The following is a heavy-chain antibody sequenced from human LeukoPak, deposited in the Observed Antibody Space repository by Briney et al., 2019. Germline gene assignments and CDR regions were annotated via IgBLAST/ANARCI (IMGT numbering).Heavy chain of an antibody. J-gene: IGHJ4*02. D-gene: IGHD4-17*01. Sequence: SETLSLTCTVSGGSISSSSYYWGWIRQPPGKGLEWIGSIYYSGSTYYNPSLKSRVTISVDTSKNQFSLKLSSVTAADTAVYYCAKMTTVTTFDYWGQGTLVTVSS. V-gene: IGHV4-39*07. CDR2: IYYSGST. CDR1: GGSISSSSYY. CDR3: AKMTTVTTFDY.